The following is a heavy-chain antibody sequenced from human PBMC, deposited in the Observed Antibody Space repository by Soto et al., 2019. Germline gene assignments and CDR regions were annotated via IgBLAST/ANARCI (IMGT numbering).Heavy chain of an antibody. Sequence: GGSLRLSCAASGFTFSSYSMNWVRQAPGKGLEWVSSISSSSSYIYYADSVKGRFTISRDNAKNSLYLQMNSLRAEDTAVYYCASSSNFGEDLYYFDYWGQGTLVTVSS. J-gene: IGHJ4*02. CDR2: ISSSSSYI. D-gene: IGHD3-10*01. V-gene: IGHV3-21*01. CDR3: ASSSNFGEDLYYFDY. CDR1: GFTFSSYS.